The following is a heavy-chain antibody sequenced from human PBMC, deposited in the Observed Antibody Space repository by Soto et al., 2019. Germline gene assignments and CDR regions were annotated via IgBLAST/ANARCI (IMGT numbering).Heavy chain of an antibody. CDR2: ISGSGGNT. J-gene: IGHJ5*02. CDR1: GLTFSNYA. CDR3: AHLRGYNYNFWGGWFDP. Sequence: EVQLLESGGGLVQAGGSLRLSCVASGLTFSNYAMTWVRQAPGKGLEWVSGISGSGGNTNYADSVQGHFAISRDNSKNTLYLQMNSLRVEDTAVYYCAHLRGYNYNFWGGWFDPWGQGAVVTVSS. V-gene: IGHV3-23*01. D-gene: IGHD5-18*01.